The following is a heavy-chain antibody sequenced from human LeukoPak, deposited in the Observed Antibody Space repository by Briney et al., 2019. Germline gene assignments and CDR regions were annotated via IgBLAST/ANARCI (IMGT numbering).Heavy chain of an antibody. J-gene: IGHJ4*02. CDR1: GFTFSSYA. D-gene: IGHD6-6*01. CDR3: AGSSIAARLGDY. V-gene: IGHV3-30-3*01. Sequence: GRSLRLSCAASGFTFSSYAMHWVRQAPGKGLEWVAVISYDGSNKYYADSVKGRFTISRDNSKNTLYLQMNSLRAEDTAVYYCAGSSIAARLGDYWGQGTLVTVSS. CDR2: ISYDGSNK.